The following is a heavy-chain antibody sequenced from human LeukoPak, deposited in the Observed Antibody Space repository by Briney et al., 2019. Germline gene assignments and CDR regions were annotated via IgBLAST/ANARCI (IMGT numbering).Heavy chain of an antibody. CDR3: ARGKGYSYGHPQGAFDI. D-gene: IGHD5-18*01. CDR2: MSAYNGKT. Sequence: ASVKVSCKASGYSFTSYGFNWVRQAPGQGLEWMGWMSAYNGKTNYAHSLQGRVTVTADTSTSTAYTELRSLRSEDTAVYYCARGKGYSYGHPQGAFDIWGQGTMVTVSS. V-gene: IGHV1-18*01. CDR1: GYSFTSYG. J-gene: IGHJ3*02.